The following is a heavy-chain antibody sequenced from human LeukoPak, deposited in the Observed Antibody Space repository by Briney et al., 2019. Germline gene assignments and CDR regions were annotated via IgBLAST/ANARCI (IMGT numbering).Heavy chain of an antibody. Sequence: SGTLSLTCTVSGGSISSSTYYWGWIRQPPGKGLEWIGTMYYSGSTNYNPSLKSRVTMSVDTSKNQFSLRLSSVNAADTAVYFCAREGTSGGLNWLDPWGQGTLVTVSS. V-gene: IGHV4-39*07. J-gene: IGHJ5*02. D-gene: IGHD3-10*01. CDR2: MYYSGST. CDR3: AREGTSGGLNWLDP. CDR1: GGSISSSTYY.